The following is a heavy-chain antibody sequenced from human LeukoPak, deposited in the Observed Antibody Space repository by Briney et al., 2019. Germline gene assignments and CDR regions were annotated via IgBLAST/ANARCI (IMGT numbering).Heavy chain of an antibody. D-gene: IGHD3-22*01. CDR2: ISAYNGNT. CDR3: ARVKVITMIVVPLDY. CDR1: RYTFTSYG. V-gene: IGHV1-18*01. J-gene: IGHJ4*02. Sequence: GASVKVSCKASRYTFTSYGISWVRQAPGQGLEWMGWISAYNGNTNYAQKLQGRVTMTTDTSTSTAYMELRSLRSDDTAVYYCARVKVITMIVVPLDYWGQGTLVTVSS.